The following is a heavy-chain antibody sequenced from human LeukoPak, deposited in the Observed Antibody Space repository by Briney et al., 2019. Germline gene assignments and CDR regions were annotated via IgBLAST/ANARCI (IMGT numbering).Heavy chain of an antibody. J-gene: IGHJ4*02. CDR1: GGSISSGDYY. Sequence: SETLSLTCTVSGGSISSGDYYWSWIRQPPGKGLEWIAYISHSGGTYYNPSLKSRATISLDTSRNQFSLKLSSVTAADTAVYYCARVVAAARWTPFDYWGQGTLVTVSS. CDR2: ISHSGGT. D-gene: IGHD6-13*01. V-gene: IGHV4-30-4*02. CDR3: ARVVAAARWTPFDY.